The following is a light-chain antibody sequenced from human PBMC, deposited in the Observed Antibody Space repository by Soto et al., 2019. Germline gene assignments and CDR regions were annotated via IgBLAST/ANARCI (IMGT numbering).Light chain of an antibody. J-gene: IGLJ1*01. V-gene: IGLV2-8*01. Sequence: QSALTQPPSASGSPGQSVAISCTGASSDVGGYNYVSWYQQHPGKAPKLMIYEVNKRPSGLPDRWSGSKHRNTASMPVPGLPCEHEADYYCSSYAGSSNVFGTGTKVTV. CDR1: SSDVGGYNY. CDR3: SSYAGSSNV. CDR2: EVN.